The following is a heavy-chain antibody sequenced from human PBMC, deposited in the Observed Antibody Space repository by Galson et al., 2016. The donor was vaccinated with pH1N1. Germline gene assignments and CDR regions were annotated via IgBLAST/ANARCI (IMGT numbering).Heavy chain of an antibody. D-gene: IGHD1-26*01. J-gene: IGHJ4*02. CDR1: GGSVSNNY. Sequence: LSLTCTVSGGSVSNNYYSWIRQSPGKGLEWIAYIYYNGNTMYNPSLKSRVTISLDTSKNQVSLNLTSVTAADTAIYYCAKEGASRSAGYFESWGQGALVTVSS. CDR3: AKEGASRSAGYFES. V-gene: IGHV4-59*02. CDR2: IYYNGNT.